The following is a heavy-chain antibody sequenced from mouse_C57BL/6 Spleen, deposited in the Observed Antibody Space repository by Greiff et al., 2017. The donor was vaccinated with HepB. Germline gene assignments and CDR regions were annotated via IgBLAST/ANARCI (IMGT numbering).Heavy chain of an antibody. D-gene: IGHD3-2*02. V-gene: IGHV1-84*01. CDR2: IYPGSGNT. Sequence: QVQLQQSGPELVKPGASVKISCKASGYTFTDYYINWVKQRPGQGLEWIGWIYPGSGNTKYNEKFKGKSTLTVVPSSSTAYMQLSSLTSEDYAVYFWARVGKTAQASSWFADWGQGTLVTVSA. J-gene: IGHJ3*01. CDR3: ARVGKTAQASSWFAD. CDR1: GYTFTDYY.